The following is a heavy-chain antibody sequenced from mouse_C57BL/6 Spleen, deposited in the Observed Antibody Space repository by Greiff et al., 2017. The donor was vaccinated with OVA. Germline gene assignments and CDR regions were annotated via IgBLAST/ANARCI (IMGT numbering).Heavy chain of an antibody. D-gene: IGHD1-1*01. Sequence: VPLLQSGPELVKPGASVKLSCTASGYTFTAYHMHWVNQSPGKSLEWIGYINPKNGGTSYNQKFKGKATLTVNKSSSTAYRELRSLTSEDSAVYYCASGYFGSSYDYWGKGTTLTVSS. CDR3: ASGYFGSSYDY. J-gene: IGHJ2*01. V-gene: IGHV1-22*01. CDR2: INPKNGGT. CDR1: GYTFTAYH.